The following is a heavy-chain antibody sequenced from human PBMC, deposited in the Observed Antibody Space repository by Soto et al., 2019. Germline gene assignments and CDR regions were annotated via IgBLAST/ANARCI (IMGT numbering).Heavy chain of an antibody. CDR1: GGSFSGYY. CDR3: ARGSPDDYGDYRC. Sequence: SETLSLTCAVYGGSFSGYYWSWIRQPPGKGLEWIGEINHSGSTNYNPSLKSRVTISVDTSKNQFSLKLSSVTAADTAVYYCARGSPDDYGDYRCWGQGTLVTVSS. J-gene: IGHJ4*02. V-gene: IGHV4-34*01. D-gene: IGHD4-17*01. CDR2: INHSGST.